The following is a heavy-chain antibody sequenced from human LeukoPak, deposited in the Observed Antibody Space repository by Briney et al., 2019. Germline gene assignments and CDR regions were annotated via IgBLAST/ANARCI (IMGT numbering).Heavy chain of an antibody. J-gene: IGHJ6*03. CDR1: GFTFSTFA. D-gene: IGHD2-21*02. Sequence: PGGSLRLSFEASGFTFSTFAMIWVRQPPGKGLEWVSSIFPSGGEIHYADSVRGRFTISRDNSKSTLSLQMNSLRAEDTAIYYCAAGGLLPYYYYMDVWGKGTTVTISS. V-gene: IGHV3-23*01. CDR3: AAGGLLPYYYYMDV. CDR2: IFPSGGEI.